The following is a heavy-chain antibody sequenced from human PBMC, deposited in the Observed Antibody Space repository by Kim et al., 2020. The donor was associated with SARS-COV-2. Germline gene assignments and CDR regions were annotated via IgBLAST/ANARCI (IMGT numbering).Heavy chain of an antibody. CDR3: ARERATGLTPDFDY. CDR2: ISYDGSFK. D-gene: IGHD5-12*01. V-gene: IGHV3-30*04. CDR1: GFTFAGYA. J-gene: IGHJ4*02. Sequence: GGSLRLSCAASGFTFAGYAMHWVRQAPGKGLEWVAVISYDGSFKNYADSVKGRFTISRDDSKNTLYLQMNSLRPEDTAVYYCARERATGLTPDFDYWGQG.